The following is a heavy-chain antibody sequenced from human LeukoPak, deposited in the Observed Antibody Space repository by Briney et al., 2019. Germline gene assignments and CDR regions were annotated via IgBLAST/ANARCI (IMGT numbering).Heavy chain of an antibody. Sequence: PSQTLSLTCTVSGGSISSGGYYWSWIRQPPGKGLEWIGYIYHSGSTYYNPSLKSRVTISVDRSKNQFSLKLSSVTAADTAVYYCAIVLWSGYTNWFDPWGQGTLVTVSS. CDR2: IYHSGST. CDR3: AIVLWSGYTNWFDP. V-gene: IGHV4-30-2*01. CDR1: GGSISSGGYY. J-gene: IGHJ5*02. D-gene: IGHD3-3*01.